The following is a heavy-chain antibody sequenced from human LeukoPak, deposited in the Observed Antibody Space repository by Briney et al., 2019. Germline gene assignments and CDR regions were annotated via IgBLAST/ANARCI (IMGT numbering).Heavy chain of an antibody. CDR3: ARDSLRYFDWTTPYYYYYMDV. D-gene: IGHD3-9*01. V-gene: IGHV1-18*01. CDR1: GYTFTSYG. Sequence: GASVKVSCKASGYTFTSYGISWVRQAPGQGPEGRGWIRAYNGNTNYAQKLQGRVTITTDTSTSTAYMELRSLRSDDTAVYYCARDSLRYFDWTTPYYYYYMDVWGKGTTVTVSS. CDR2: IRAYNGNT. J-gene: IGHJ6*03.